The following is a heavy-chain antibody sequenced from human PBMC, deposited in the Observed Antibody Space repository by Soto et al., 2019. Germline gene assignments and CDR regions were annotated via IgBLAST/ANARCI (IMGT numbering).Heavy chain of an antibody. CDR1: GYTFSGFY. Sequence: ASVKVSCKASGYTFSGFYMRWVRQAPGQGLEWMGWINPNSGGTKSAEKFQGRVTMTRDTSISTAYMELSRLTSDDTAVYYCARAAVTGTAGLDFWGQGTQVTVSS. CDR3: ARAAVTGTAGLDF. J-gene: IGHJ4*02. CDR2: INPNSGGT. D-gene: IGHD6-19*01. V-gene: IGHV1-2*02.